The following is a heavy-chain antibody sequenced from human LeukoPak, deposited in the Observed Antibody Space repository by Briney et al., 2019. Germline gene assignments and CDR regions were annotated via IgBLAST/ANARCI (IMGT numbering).Heavy chain of an antibody. J-gene: IGHJ6*03. V-gene: IGHV4-31*03. CDR2: IYYSGST. CDR1: GGSINSGGYY. D-gene: IGHD2-15*01. Sequence: SETLSLTCTVSGGSINSGGYYWSWIRQHPGKGLEWIGYIYYSGSTYYNPSLKSRVTISVDTSKNQFSLKLSSVTAADTAVYYCARSSGKAAYYYYYMDVWGKGTTVTVSS. CDR3: ARSSGKAAYYYYYMDV.